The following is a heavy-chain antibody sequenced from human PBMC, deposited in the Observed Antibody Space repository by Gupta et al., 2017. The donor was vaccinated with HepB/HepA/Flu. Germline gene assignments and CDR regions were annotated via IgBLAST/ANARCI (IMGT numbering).Heavy chain of an antibody. CDR1: GYSFSTYW. D-gene: IGHD6-19*01. Sequence: EVQLGQSGAEVKTPWGSLKISCKGSGYSFSTYWIGWVRQMPGKGLEWMGIIYPDDSDTRYSPSFQGQVTISADRSISTAYLQWSSLKASGTAMYYCVRQSSFSSGWFRFDVWGKGTTVTVSS. CDR2: IYPDDSDT. V-gene: IGHV5-51*01. J-gene: IGHJ6*04. CDR3: VRQSSFSSGWFRFDV.